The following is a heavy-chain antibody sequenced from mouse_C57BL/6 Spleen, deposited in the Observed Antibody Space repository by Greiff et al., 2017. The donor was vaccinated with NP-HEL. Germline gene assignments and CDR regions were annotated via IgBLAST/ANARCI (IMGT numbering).Heavy chain of an antibody. V-gene: IGHV2-2*01. CDR2: IWSGGST. CDR1: GFSLTSYG. D-gene: IGHD2-5*01. CDR3: ATAYYSNPWFAY. Sequence: QVHVKQSGPGLVQPSQSLSITCTVSGFSLTSYGVHWVRQSPGKGLEWLGVIWSGGSTDYNAAFISRLSISKDNSKSQVFFKMNSLQADDTAIYYCATAYYSNPWFAYWGQGTLVTVSA. J-gene: IGHJ3*01.